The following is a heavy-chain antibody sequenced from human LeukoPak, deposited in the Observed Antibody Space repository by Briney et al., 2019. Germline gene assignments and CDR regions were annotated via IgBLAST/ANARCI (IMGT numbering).Heavy chain of an antibody. D-gene: IGHD3-22*01. CDR3: ARGPRYYYDSSGITSYFDY. Sequence: GGSLRLSCAASGSTFSSYAMHWVRQAPGKGLEWVAVISYDGSNKYYADSVKGRFTISRDNSKNTLYLQMNSLRAEDTAVYYCARGPRYYYDSSGITSYFDYWGQGTLVTVSS. J-gene: IGHJ4*02. V-gene: IGHV3-30*04. CDR2: ISYDGSNK. CDR1: GSTFSSYA.